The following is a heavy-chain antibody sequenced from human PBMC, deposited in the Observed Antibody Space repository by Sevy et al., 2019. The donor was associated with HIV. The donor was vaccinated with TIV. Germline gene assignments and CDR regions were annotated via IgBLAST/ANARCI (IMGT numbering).Heavy chain of an antibody. Sequence: GGSLRLSCAASGFTFSSYWMSWVRQAPGKGLEWVANIKQDGSEKYYVDSVKGRFTISRDNAKNSLYLQMNSLRDEDTAVYYCARGPRLYYYDSGAYYGYWGQGTLVTVSS. CDR3: ARGPRLYYYDSGAYYGY. CDR1: GFTFSSYW. J-gene: IGHJ4*02. CDR2: IKQDGSEK. V-gene: IGHV3-7*01. D-gene: IGHD3-22*01.